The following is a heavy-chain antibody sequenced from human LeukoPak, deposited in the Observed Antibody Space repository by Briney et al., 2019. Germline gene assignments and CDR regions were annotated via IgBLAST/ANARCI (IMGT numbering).Heavy chain of an antibody. D-gene: IGHD3-9*01. CDR1: GGSIDSYY. V-gene: IGHV4-4*07. CDR2: IYASGTT. Sequence: ASETLSLTCSVSGGSIDSYYWSWIRQPAGKGLEWIGRIYASGTTKYNPSLKSRVDMSVDTSKSQSSLKLRSVTAADTAAYFCAREMKGNNDFLTGHYHSYHHGMDVWGQGTTVIVSS. CDR3: AREMKGNNDFLTGHYHSYHHGMDV. J-gene: IGHJ6*02.